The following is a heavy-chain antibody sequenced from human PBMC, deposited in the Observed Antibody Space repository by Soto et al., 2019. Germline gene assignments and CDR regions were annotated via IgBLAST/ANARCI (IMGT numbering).Heavy chain of an antibody. V-gene: IGHV5-51*01. Sequence: GESLKISCKGSEYSFTSYWIGWVRQMPGKGLEWMGIIYPGDSDTRYSPSFQGQVTISADKSISTAYLQWSSLKASDTAMYYCTRHWNFPIHNWFDPWGQGTLVTVSS. D-gene: IGHD1-7*01. CDR1: EYSFTSYW. J-gene: IGHJ5*02. CDR2: IYPGDSDT. CDR3: TRHWNFPIHNWFDP.